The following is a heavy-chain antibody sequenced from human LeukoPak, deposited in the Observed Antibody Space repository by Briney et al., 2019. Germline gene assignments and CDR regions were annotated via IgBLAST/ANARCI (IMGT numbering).Heavy chain of an antibody. J-gene: IGHJ4*02. CDR1: GYTFSSHG. CDR2: INGAGDNT. D-gene: IGHD3-16*01. V-gene: IGHV3-23*01. Sequence: PGXXLRLSCAASGYTFSSHGLTWVRQAPGKGLEWVSTINGAGDNTYYAETVKGRFTISRDNSKNTLYLQMHSLRAEDTAIYYCAKVSVCYGCYLDYWGQGTLVTVS. CDR3: AKVSVCYGCYLDY.